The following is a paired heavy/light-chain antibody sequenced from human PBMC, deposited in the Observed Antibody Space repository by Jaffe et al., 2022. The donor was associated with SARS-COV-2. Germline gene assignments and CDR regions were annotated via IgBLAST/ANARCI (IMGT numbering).Heavy chain of an antibody. CDR3: ARVRIVDQLLQAGWFDP. D-gene: IGHD2-2*01. V-gene: IGHV1-69*02. Sequence: QVQLVQSGAEVKKPGSSVKVSCKASGGTFSSYTISWVRQAPGQGLEWMGRIIPILGIANYAQKFQGRVTITADKSTSTAYMELSSLRSEDTAVYYCARVRIVDQLLQAGWFDPWGQGTLVTVSS. J-gene: IGHJ5*02. CDR2: IIPILGIA. CDR1: GGTFSSYT.
Light chain of an antibody. CDR1: QSVLYSSNNKNY. CDR2: WAS. J-gene: IGKJ1*01. Sequence: DIVMTQSPDSLAVSLGERATINCKSSQSVLYSSNNKNYLAWYQQKPGQPPKLLIYWASTRESGVPDRFSGSGSGTDFTLTISSLQAEDVAVYYCQQYWAFGQGTKVEIK. CDR3: QQYWA. V-gene: IGKV4-1*01.